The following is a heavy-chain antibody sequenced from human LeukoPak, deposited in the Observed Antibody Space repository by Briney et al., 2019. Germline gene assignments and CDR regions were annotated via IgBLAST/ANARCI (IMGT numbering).Heavy chain of an antibody. CDR1: GFTFSSYG. CDR2: IWYDGSNK. V-gene: IGHV3-33*01. J-gene: IGHJ4*02. D-gene: IGHD6-19*01. Sequence: PGGSLRLSCAASGFTFSSYGMHWVRQAPGKGLEWVAVIWYDGSNKYYADSVKGRFTISRDNSKNTLYLQMNSLRAEDTAVYYCARDRGAVAIWGFDYWGQGTLVTVSS. CDR3: ARDRGAVAIWGFDY.